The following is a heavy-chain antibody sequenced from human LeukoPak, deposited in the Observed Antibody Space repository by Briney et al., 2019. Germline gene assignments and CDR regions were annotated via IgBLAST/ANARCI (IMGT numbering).Heavy chain of an antibody. Sequence: SETLSLTCTVSGGSISSSSYYWGWIRQPPGKGLEWIGSIYYSGSTYYNPSLKSRVTISVDTSKNQFSLKLSSVTAADTAVYYCARRLTTLYYYDSSGYLGDAFDIWGQGTMVTVSS. V-gene: IGHV4-39*07. D-gene: IGHD3-22*01. CDR2: IYYSGST. J-gene: IGHJ3*02. CDR3: ARRLTTLYYYDSSGYLGDAFDI. CDR1: GGSISSSSYY.